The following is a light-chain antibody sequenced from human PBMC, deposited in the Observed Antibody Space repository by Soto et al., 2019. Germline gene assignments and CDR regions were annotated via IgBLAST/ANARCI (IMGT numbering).Light chain of an antibody. Sequence: QSVLTQPPSVSGSPGQSVTMSCTGTSSDVGRYNYVSWYQQRPGKAPKLIIYDVTKRPSGVPERFSGSKSGNTASLTISGLQADDEADYCCCAHTGTAILFGGGTKRTVL. CDR1: SSDVGRYNY. CDR2: DVT. CDR3: CAHTGTAIL. J-gene: IGLJ2*01. V-gene: IGLV2-11*01.